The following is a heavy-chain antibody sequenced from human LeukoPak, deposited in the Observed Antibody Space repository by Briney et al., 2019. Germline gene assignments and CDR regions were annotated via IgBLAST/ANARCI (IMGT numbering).Heavy chain of an antibody. J-gene: IGHJ6*02. V-gene: IGHV3-15*01. CDR1: GFTFSSYA. CDR2: IKSKTDGGTT. Sequence: GGSLRLSCAASGFTFSSYAMSWVRQAPGKGLEWVGRIKSKTDGGTTDYAAPVKGRFTISRDDSKNTLYLQMNSLKTEDTAVYYCTTGYYYYYGMDVWGQGTTVTVSS. CDR3: TTGYYYYYGMDV.